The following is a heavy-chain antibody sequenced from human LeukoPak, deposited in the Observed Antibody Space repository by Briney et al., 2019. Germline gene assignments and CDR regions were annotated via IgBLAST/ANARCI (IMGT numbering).Heavy chain of an antibody. CDR2: FDPEDGET. J-gene: IGHJ4*02. D-gene: IGHD3-16*02. V-gene: IGHV1-24*01. Sequence: ASVKVSCKVSGYTLTELSMHWVRQAPGKGLEWMGGFDPEDGETIYAQKFQGRVTMTEDTSTDTAYMELSSLRSEDTAVYYCATDPLRYMITFGGVIVRPTLGVWGQGTLVTVSS. CDR1: GYTLTELS. CDR3: ATDPLRYMITFGGVIVRPTLGV.